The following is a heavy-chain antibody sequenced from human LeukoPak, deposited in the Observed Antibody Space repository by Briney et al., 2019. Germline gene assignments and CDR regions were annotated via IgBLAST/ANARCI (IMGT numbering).Heavy chain of an antibody. Sequence: KAGGSLRLSCAASGFTFSDYYMSWIRQAPGKGLEWISYITNGDTSLYYADSVKGRFTISRDNSKNTLYLQMNSLRAEDTAVYYCAKDLVEASMEYQLALNYYYYGMDVWGQGTTVTVSS. V-gene: IGHV3-11*01. CDR2: ITNGDTSL. J-gene: IGHJ6*02. CDR1: GFTFSDYY. D-gene: IGHD2-2*01. CDR3: AKDLVEASMEYQLALNYYYYGMDV.